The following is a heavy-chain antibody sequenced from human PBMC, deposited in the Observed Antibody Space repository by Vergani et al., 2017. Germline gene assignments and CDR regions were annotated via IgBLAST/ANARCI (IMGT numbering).Heavy chain of an antibody. V-gene: IGHV3-30*02. J-gene: IGHJ4*02. D-gene: IGHD3-22*01. Sequence: QVQLVESGGGVVQPGGSLRLSCAASGCTFSSYGMHWVRQAPGKGLEWVAFIRYDGSNKYYADSVKGRFTISRDNSKNMLYLQMNSLRAEDTAVYYCARLSYDTTPYLQGGYDCWGQGTLVSVSS. CDR2: IRYDGSNK. CDR1: GCTFSSYG. CDR3: ARLSYDTTPYLQGGYDC.